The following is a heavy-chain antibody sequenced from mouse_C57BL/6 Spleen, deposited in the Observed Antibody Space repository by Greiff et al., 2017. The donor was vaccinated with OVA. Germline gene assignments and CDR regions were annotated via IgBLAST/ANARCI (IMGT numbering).Heavy chain of an antibody. CDR3: ARDYGSSYYYAMDY. D-gene: IGHD1-1*01. J-gene: IGHJ4*01. CDR1: GYTFTSYW. V-gene: IGHV1-64*01. Sequence: VQLQQPGAELVKPGASVKLSCKASGYTFTSYWMHWVKQRPGQGLEWIGMIHPNSGSTNYNEKFKSKATLTVDKSSSTAYMQLSSLTSEYSAVYYCARDYGSSYYYAMDYWGQGTSVTVSS. CDR2: IHPNSGST.